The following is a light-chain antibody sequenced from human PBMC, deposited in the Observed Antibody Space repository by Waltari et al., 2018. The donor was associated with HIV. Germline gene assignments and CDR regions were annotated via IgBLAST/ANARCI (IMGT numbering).Light chain of an antibody. CDR2: DNN. Sequence: QSVLTQPPSVSAAPGQKVTISCSGSSSNIGSNYVSWYQQLPGKAPKLLIYDNNKRPSGIPDRVSGSKSGTSATLGITGLQTGDEADYYCGTWDSSLSAYVVFGGGTKLTVL. V-gene: IGLV1-51*01. J-gene: IGLJ2*01. CDR3: GTWDSSLSAYVV. CDR1: SSNIGSNY.